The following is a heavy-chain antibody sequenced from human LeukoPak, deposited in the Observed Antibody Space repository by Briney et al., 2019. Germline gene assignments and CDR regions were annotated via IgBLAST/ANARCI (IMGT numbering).Heavy chain of an antibody. CDR3: ARGSETYYDFWSGYYNWFDP. J-gene: IGHJ5*02. CDR1: GYTFTSYD. CDR2: MNPNSGNT. D-gene: IGHD3-3*01. Sequence: GASVKVSCKASGYTFTSYDINWVRQATGQGLEWMGWMNPNSGNTGYAQKFQGRVTITRNTSISTAYMELSSLRSEDTAVYYCARGSETYYDFWSGYYNWFDPWGQGTLVTVSS. V-gene: IGHV1-8*03.